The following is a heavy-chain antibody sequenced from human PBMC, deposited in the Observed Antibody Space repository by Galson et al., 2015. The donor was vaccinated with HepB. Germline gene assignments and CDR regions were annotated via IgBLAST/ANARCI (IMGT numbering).Heavy chain of an antibody. CDR1: GFTFSSYA. V-gene: IGHV3-30*04. Sequence: SLRLSCAASGFTFSSYAMHWVRQAPGRGLEWVAVISFDGSNKYYGDSVKGRFSISRDNSKNTVYLQMNSLRAEDTAVYYCARGSYRDNSGLPYRPWGQGALVTVSS. J-gene: IGHJ5*02. CDR2: ISFDGSNK. CDR3: ARGSYRDNSGLPYRP. D-gene: IGHD3-22*01.